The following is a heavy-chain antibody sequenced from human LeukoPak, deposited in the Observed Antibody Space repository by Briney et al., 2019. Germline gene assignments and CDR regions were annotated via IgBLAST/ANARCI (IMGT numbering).Heavy chain of an antibody. CDR1: GFTFINYA. D-gene: IGHD2-21*01. Sequence: GGSLRLSYAASGFTFINYAMTWVRQAPGKGLEWVSIISGNGGNSYYGDSVKGRFIISRDNSKNTLYLQMNSLRVEDTAVYYCAKVITWSTKPFDIWGQGTMVTASS. J-gene: IGHJ3*02. V-gene: IGHV3-23*01. CDR3: AKVITWSTKPFDI. CDR2: ISGNGGNS.